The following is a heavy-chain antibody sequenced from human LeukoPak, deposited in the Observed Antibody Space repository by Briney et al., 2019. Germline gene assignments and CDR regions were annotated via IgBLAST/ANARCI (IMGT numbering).Heavy chain of an antibody. D-gene: IGHD3/OR15-3a*01. CDR3: ARQTGSGLFILP. Sequence: SETLSLTCTVSGYSISSPYYWGWIRQPPGKGLEWIGSMYHSGNTYYNPSLKSRVTISVDTSKNQFSLKLNSVTAADTAVYYCARQTGSGLFILPGGQGTLATVSS. V-gene: IGHV4-38-2*02. J-gene: IGHJ4*02. CDR2: MYHSGNT. CDR1: GYSISSPYY.